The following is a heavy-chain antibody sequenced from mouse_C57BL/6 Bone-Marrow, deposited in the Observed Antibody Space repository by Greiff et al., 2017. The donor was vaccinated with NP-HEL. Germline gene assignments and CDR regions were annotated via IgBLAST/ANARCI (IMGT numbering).Heavy chain of an antibody. Sequence: QVQLQQPGAELVMPGASVKLSCKASGYTFTSYWMHWVKQRPGQGLEWIGEIDPSDSYTNYNQKFKGKSPLTVAKYSSTAYMQLSSLTSEDSAVYYCARPLYYGSSYHYAMDYWGQGTSVTVSS. CDR3: ARPLYYGSSYHYAMDY. J-gene: IGHJ4*01. D-gene: IGHD1-1*01. CDR2: IDPSDSYT. CDR1: GYTFTSYW. V-gene: IGHV1-69*01.